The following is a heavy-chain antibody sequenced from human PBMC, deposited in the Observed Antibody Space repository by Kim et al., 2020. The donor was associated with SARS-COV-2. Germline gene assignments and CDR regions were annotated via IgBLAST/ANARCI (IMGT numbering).Heavy chain of an antibody. CDR3: ARASGSYCFDY. Sequence: TNYAQKLQGRVTMTTDTSTSTAYMELRSLRSDDTAVYYCARASGSYCFDYWGQGTLVTVSS. J-gene: IGHJ4*02. CDR2: T. D-gene: IGHD1-26*01. V-gene: IGHV1-18*01.